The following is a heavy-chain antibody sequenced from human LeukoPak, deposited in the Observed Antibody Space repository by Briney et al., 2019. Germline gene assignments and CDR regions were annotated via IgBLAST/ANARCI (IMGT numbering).Heavy chain of an antibody. CDR1: GGSISSYY. Sequence: ETLSLTCTVSGGSISSYYWTWLRQPPGKGLEWVGYIYYSGSTNYNHSLKSRVTISVDTSKNQFSLKLSSLTAADTAVYYCARRRAVPGFYYFDYWGQGTLVTVSS. CDR2: IYYSGST. V-gene: IGHV4-59*08. CDR3: ARRRAVPGFYYFDY. D-gene: IGHD6-19*01. J-gene: IGHJ4*02.